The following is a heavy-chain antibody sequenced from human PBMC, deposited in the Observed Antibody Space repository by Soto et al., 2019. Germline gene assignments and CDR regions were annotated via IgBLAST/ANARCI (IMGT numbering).Heavy chain of an antibody. CDR1: GYTFTGYG. Sequence: GASVKVSCKASGYTFTGYGISWVRQAPGQGLEWMGGISAYNGNTNYAQKLQGRVTMTTDTSTSTVYMELRSLRSDDTAVYYCARVVASSGNNWFDYWGQGTLVTVSS. J-gene: IGHJ5*01. D-gene: IGHD6-19*01. CDR2: ISAYNGNT. CDR3: ARVVASSGNNWFDY. V-gene: IGHV1-18*04.